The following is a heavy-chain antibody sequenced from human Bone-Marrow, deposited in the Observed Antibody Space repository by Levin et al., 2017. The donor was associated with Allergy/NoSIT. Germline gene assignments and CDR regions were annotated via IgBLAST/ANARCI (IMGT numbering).Heavy chain of an antibody. CDR1: GGTFTNYA. Sequence: RASVKVSCKASGGTFTNYAINWVRQAPGQGLEWMGGSIPIFGTAFYAEKFQGRVSIIADESTATSHLELSSLRSEDTAIYYCASLGYCSGGSCFWPNDYGDSDGTWGQGTRVIVSS. V-gene: IGHV1-69*13. CDR2: SIPIFGTA. CDR3: ASLGYCSGGSCFWPNDYGDSDGT. J-gene: IGHJ5*02. D-gene: IGHD2-15*01.